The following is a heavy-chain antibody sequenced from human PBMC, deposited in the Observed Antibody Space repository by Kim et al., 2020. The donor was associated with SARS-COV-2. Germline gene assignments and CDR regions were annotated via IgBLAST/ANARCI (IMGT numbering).Heavy chain of an antibody. D-gene: IGHD3-22*01. Sequence: ASVKVSCKVSGYTLIELSMHWVRQSPGKGLEWMGGFDPEDVETIYAQKFQGRVTMTEETSTDTAYMELSSLRSEDTAVYYCATSPIVVVTPWFDPWCQGTLVTVSS. CDR2: FDPEDVET. CDR1: GYTLIELS. CDR3: ATSPIVVVTPWFDP. J-gene: IGHJ5*02. V-gene: IGHV1-24*01.